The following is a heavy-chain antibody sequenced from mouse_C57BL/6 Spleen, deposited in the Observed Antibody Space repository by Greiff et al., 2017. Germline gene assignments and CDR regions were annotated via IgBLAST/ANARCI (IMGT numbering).Heavy chain of an antibody. CDR3: ASPEGFAY. V-gene: IGHV1-81*01. Sequence: VKLMESGAELARPGASVKLSCKASGYTFTSYGISWVKQRTGQGLEWIGEIYPRSGNTYYNEKFKGKATLTADKSSSTAYMELRSLTSEDSAVYFCASPEGFAYWGQGTLVTVSA. J-gene: IGHJ3*01. CDR2: IYPRSGNT. CDR1: GYTFTSYG.